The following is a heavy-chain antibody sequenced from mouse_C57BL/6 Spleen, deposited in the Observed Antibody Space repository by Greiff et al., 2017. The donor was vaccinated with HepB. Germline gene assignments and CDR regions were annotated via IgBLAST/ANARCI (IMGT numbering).Heavy chain of an antibody. V-gene: IGHV1-22*01. CDR1: GYTFTDYN. D-gene: IGHD2-2*01. Sequence: EVQLQQSGPELVKPGASVKMSCKASGYTFTDYNMHWVKQSHGKSLEWIGYINPNNGGTSYNQKFKGKATLTVNKSSSTAYMELRSLTSEDAAVYYCARSSTMVTTAYWGQGTTLTVSS. CDR2: INPNNGGT. J-gene: IGHJ2*01. CDR3: ARSSTMVTTAY.